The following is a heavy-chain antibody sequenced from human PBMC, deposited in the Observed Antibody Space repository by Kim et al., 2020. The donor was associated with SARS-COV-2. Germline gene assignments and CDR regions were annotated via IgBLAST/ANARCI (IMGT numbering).Heavy chain of an antibody. CDR1: GGTFSSYA. J-gene: IGHJ5*02. CDR2: IIPIFGTA. D-gene: IGHD3-22*01. V-gene: IGHV1-69*13. Sequence: SVKVSCKASGGTFSSYAISWVRQAPGQGLEWMGGIIPIFGTANYAQKFQGRVTITADESTSTAYMELSSLRSEDTAVYYCAREENNYYDSSGYWRWFDPWGQGTLVTVSS. CDR3: AREENNYYDSSGYWRWFDP.